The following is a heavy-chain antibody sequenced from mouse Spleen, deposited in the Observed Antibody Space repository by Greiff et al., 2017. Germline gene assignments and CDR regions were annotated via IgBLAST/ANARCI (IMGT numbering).Heavy chain of an antibody. CDR2: IDPSDSYT. J-gene: IGHJ2*01. CDR3: AWLGREDYFDY. Sequence: QVQLQQPGAELVKPGASVKLSCKASGYTFTSYWMQWVKQRPGQGLEWIGEIDPSDSYTNYNQKFKGKATLTVDTSSSTAYMQLSSLTSEDSAVYYCAWLGREDYFDYWGQGTTLTVSS. V-gene: IGHV1-50*01. CDR1: GYTFTSYW. D-gene: IGHD4-1*01.